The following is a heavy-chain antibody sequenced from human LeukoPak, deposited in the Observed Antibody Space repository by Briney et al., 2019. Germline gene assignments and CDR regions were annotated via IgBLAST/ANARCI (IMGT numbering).Heavy chain of an antibody. J-gene: IGHJ5*02. CDR1: GGSISSSSYY. V-gene: IGHV4-39*01. CDR3: ARPGWFDP. D-gene: IGHD3-10*01. Sequence: PSETLSLTCTVSGGSISSSSYYWGWIRQPPGKGLEWIGSIYYSGSTYYNPSLKSRVTISVDTSKNQFSLKLSSVTAADTAVYYCARPGWFDPWGQGTLVTASS. CDR2: IYYSGST.